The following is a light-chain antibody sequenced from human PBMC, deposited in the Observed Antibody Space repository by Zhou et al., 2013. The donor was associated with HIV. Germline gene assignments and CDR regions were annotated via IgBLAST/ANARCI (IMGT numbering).Light chain of an antibody. CDR3: MQALQTRYT. CDR1: QSLLHSDGYNY. CDR2: LGS. J-gene: IGKJ2*01. V-gene: IGKV2-28*01. Sequence: DIVMTQSPLFLPVTPGEPASIPCRSSQSLLHSDGYNYLDWYLQKPGQSPQLLIYLGSNRASGVPDRFSGSGSGTDFTLKISRVEAEDVGVYYCMQALQTRYTFGQGTKLEIK.